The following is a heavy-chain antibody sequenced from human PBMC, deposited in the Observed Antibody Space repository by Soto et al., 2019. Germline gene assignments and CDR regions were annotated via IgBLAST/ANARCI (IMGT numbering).Heavy chain of an antibody. CDR2: MSADNGNT. Sequence: ASVKVSCKVYGYSSTAYGISWVRQAPGRGLEWMGWMSADNGNTNYAQNLQGRVIMTADTSTSTAYMELRSLRSDDTAIYYCTREGSAPYYYYGMDAWGQGTTVTISS. J-gene: IGHJ6*02. D-gene: IGHD3-10*01. CDR3: TREGSAPYYYYGMDA. CDR1: GYSSTAYG. V-gene: IGHV1-18*01.